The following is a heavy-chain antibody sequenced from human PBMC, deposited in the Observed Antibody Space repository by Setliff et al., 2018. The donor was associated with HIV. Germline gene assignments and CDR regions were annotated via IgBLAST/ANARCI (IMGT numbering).Heavy chain of an antibody. J-gene: IGHJ5*02. CDR2: IYHSGSA. CDR1: GGSITRTPYY. CDR3: ARILVAAAGTGFDP. Sequence: PSETLSLTCTVSGGSITRTPYYWGWIRQPPGKGLEWIGEIYHSGSANYNPSLKSRVIISIDKSKNKSSLKVSSVTAADTAVYYCARILVAAAGTGFDPWGQGILVTVSS. D-gene: IGHD6-13*01. V-gene: IGHV4-39*07.